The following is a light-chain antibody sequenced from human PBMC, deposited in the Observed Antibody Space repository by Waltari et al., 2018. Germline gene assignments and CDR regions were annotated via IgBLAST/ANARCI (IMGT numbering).Light chain of an antibody. J-gene: IGLJ2*01. CDR3: QVFDASSDVL. CDR2: DDS. Sequence: SYMVTQPPSVSVAPGQTATLSCEGNNIGGKSVHWYQLRPGQAPVLVVHDDSDRPSGIPERFSGSNSGNAATLTISRVEAGDEADDHCQVFDASSDVLFGGGTKLTVL. CDR1: NIGGKS. V-gene: IGLV3-21*02.